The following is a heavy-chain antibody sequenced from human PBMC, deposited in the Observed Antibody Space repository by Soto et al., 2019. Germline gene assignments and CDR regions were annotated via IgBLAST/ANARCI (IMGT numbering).Heavy chain of an antibody. V-gene: IGHV3-30-3*01. J-gene: IGHJ4*02. D-gene: IGHD5-18*01. CDR3: ARTVGFELWTSNGPLGY. CDR1: GFTFSNYA. CDR2: ISYDGSNK. Sequence: QVQLVESGGGVVQPGRSLRLSCAASGFTFSNYAMHWVRQAPGKGLEWVAVISYDGSNKYYADSVKGRFTISRDNSKNXXYLQMNSLRAEDTAVYYCARTVGFELWTSNGPLGYWGQGTLVTVSS.